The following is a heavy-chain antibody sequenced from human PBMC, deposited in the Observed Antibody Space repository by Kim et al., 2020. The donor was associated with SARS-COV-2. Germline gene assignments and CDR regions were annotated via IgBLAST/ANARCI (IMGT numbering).Heavy chain of an antibody. Sequence: ASVKVSCKTSGYTFTTFAINWVRQAPGQGLEWMGWIDADTGNPTYAQTFKGRFVFSVDTSVSTTYLQIIGLKAEDTAVYYCARGGDDTTHYSYYWGQGTLVTVSS. D-gene: IGHD3-16*01. CDR2: IDADTGNP. CDR3: ARGGDDTTHYSYY. V-gene: IGHV7-4-1*02. CDR1: GYTFTTFA. J-gene: IGHJ4*02.